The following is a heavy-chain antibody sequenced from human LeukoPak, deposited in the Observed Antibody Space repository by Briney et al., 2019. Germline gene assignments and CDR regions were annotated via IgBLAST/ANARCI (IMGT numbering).Heavy chain of an antibody. D-gene: IGHD4-17*01. Sequence: GAPVEGSCKASGYTFTSYGFSWERQAPRQRLKCMGWISAYNGNTNYAQKLQGRVTMTTDTSTSTAYMELRSLRSDDTTVYYCARPHDYGEDYFDYWGQGTLVTVSS. CDR2: ISAYNGNT. CDR1: GYTFTSYG. J-gene: IGHJ4*02. V-gene: IGHV1-18*01. CDR3: ARPHDYGEDYFDY.